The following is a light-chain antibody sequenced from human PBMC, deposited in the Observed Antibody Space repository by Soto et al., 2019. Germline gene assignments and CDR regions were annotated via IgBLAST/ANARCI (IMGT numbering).Light chain of an antibody. CDR2: HNT. CDR1: SSNVGGFP. CDR3: AAWDGSLSGVI. J-gene: IGLJ2*01. Sequence: QSVLTQPPSASATPGQRVSISCSGGSSNVGGFPVNWYQHLPGTAPKLLLYHNTQRPSGVPDRFSGSKSGTSASLAISGLQPEDEGTYYCAAWDGSLSGVIFGGGTSSPS. V-gene: IGLV1-44*01.